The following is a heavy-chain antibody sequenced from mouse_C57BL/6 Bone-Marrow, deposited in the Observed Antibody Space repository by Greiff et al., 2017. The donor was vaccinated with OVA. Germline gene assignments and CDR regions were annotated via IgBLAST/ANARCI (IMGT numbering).Heavy chain of an antibody. V-gene: IGHV5-9-1*02. CDR1: GFTFSSYA. J-gene: IGHJ3*01. CDR3: TRESYGSSGFAY. D-gene: IGHD1-1*01. Sequence: EVKLMESGEGLVKPGGSLKLSCAASGFTFSSYAMSWVRQTPEKRLEWVAYISSGGDYIYYADTVKGRFTISRDNARNTLYLQMSSLKSEDTAMYYCTRESYGSSGFAYWGQGTLVTVSA. CDR2: ISSGGDYI.